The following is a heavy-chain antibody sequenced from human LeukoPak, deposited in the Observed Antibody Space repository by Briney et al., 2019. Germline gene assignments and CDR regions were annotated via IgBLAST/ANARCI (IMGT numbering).Heavy chain of an antibody. CDR3: ARSSDSGGYYDYFDY. V-gene: IGHV5-51*01. CDR2: IYPGDSDT. Sequence: GESLKISCKGSGYSFTSYWIGWVRQMPGKGLEWMAIIYPGDSDTRYSPSFQGQVTISADTSISVTYLQWSSLKAADTAMYYCARSSDSGGYYDYFDYWGQGTLVTVSS. D-gene: IGHD3-22*01. CDR1: GYSFTSYW. J-gene: IGHJ4*02.